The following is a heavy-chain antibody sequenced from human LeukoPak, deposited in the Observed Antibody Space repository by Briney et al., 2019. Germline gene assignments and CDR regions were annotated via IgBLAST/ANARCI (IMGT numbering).Heavy chain of an antibody. CDR1: GGSFSGYY. D-gene: IGHD6-13*01. Sequence: SETLSLTCAVYGGSFSGYYWSWIRQPAGKGLEWIGRIYTSGSTNYNPSLKSRVTMSVDTSKNQFSLKLSSVTAADTAVYYCARDRGIAAAGTFDYWGQGTLVTVSS. J-gene: IGHJ4*02. V-gene: IGHV4-4*07. CDR2: IYTSGST. CDR3: ARDRGIAAAGTFDY.